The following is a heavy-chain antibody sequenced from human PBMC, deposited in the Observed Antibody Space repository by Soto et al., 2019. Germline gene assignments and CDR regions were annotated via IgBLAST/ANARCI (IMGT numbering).Heavy chain of an antibody. CDR3: AKDFGSRCGMDV. Sequence: GESLKISCAASGFTFSSYGMHWVRQAPGKGLEWVAVISYDGSNKYYADSVKGRFTISRDNSKNTLYLQMNSLRAEDTAVYYCAKDFGSRCGMDVWGQGTTVTVSS. CDR2: ISYDGSNK. D-gene: IGHD3-10*01. V-gene: IGHV3-30*18. CDR1: GFTFSSYG. J-gene: IGHJ6*02.